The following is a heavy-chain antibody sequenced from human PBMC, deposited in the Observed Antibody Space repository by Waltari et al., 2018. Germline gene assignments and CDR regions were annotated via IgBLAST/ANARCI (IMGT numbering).Heavy chain of an antibody. CDR2: ISYVGGT. J-gene: IGHJ5*02. V-gene: IGHV4-39*07. CDR3: ARWLGTSKFST. CDR1: GGYISSDDHY. D-gene: IGHD6-19*01. Sequence: QLQLQESGPGLVEPSGTLSLTCTVSGGYISSDDHYWGWVRQPPGKGLEWIGIISYVGGTDYNLSLKSRVTISRDTFKNQFSLRLRSVTAADTAVYYCARWLGTSKFSTWGQGTLVTVSS.